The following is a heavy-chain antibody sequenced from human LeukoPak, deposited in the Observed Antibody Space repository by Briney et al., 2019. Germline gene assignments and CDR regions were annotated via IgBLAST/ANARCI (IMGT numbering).Heavy chain of an antibody. CDR2: ISGSGDDT. Sequence: GGSLTLSCAASGYTFSSYALSWLRQAPGKGLEWVSAISGSGDDTSYAYSERRRFTISRDSYNNTLFLQMNTLRADDTAIYYCSKDHTLDKWHQTTVLDGWGQASLVTASS. D-gene: IGHD5-12*01. J-gene: IGHJ4*02. CDR1: GYTFSSYA. CDR3: SKDHTLDKWHQTTVLDG. V-gene: IGHV3-23*01.